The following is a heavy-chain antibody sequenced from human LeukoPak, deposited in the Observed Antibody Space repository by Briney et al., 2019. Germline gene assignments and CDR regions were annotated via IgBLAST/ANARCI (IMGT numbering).Heavy chain of an antibody. CDR2: IWYDGSNK. D-gene: IGHD1-7*01. CDR1: GFTFSSYG. J-gene: IGHJ6*03. Sequence: AGGSLRLSCAASGFTFSSYGMHWVRQAPGKGLEWVAVIWYDGSNKYYADSVKGRFTISRDNSKNTLYLQMNSLRAEDTAVYYCARDPITGTVRYYYYMDVWGKGTTVTVSS. CDR3: ARDPITGTVRYYYYMDV. V-gene: IGHV3-33*01.